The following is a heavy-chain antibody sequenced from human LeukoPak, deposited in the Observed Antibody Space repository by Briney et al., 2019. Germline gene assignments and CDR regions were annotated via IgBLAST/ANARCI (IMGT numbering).Heavy chain of an antibody. CDR2: ISRNGGST. D-gene: IGHD2-2*02. J-gene: IGHJ4*02. V-gene: IGHV3-64D*06. CDR1: GFTFSTYA. Sequence: PGGSLRLSCSASGFTFSTYAMHWVRQAPGKGLEYVSTISRNGGSTYYADSVKGRFTISRDNSKNTLHFQMSSRRPEDTAVYYCVKSPATIYTLDYWGQGALVTVSS. CDR3: VKSPATIYTLDY.